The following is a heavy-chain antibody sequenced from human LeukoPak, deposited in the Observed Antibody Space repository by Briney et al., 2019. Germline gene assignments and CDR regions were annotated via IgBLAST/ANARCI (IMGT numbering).Heavy chain of an antibody. CDR3: GRGVIIWGDAFDY. Sequence: SETLSLTCAVYGGSFSGYYWSWIRQPPGKGLEWIGSIYYSGSTYYNPSLKSRVTISVDTSKNQFSLKLSSVTAADTAVYYCGRGVIIWGDAFDYWGQGTLVTVSS. J-gene: IGHJ4*02. D-gene: IGHD3-10*01. CDR2: IYYSGST. CDR1: GGSFSGYY. V-gene: IGHV4-34*01.